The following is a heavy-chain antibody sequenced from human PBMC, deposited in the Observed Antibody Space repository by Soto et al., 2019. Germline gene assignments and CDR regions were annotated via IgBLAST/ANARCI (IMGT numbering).Heavy chain of an antibody. V-gene: IGHV1-2*02. Sequence: GASVKVSCKASGYTFTDYYLHWVRQAPGQGLELMGWINPKNGATIYAQKFQGRVTMTRDTSISTAYMELSRLRSDDTAVYSCARVYYDSSGYLDYWGQGTLVTVYS. D-gene: IGHD3-22*01. CDR3: ARVYYDSSGYLDY. J-gene: IGHJ4*02. CDR2: INPKNGAT. CDR1: GYTFTDYY.